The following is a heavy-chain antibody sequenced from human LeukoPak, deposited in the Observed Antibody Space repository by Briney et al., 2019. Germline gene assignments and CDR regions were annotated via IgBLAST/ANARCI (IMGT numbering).Heavy chain of an antibody. CDR3: ARGLVPDY. V-gene: IGHV4-34*01. Sequence: KTSETLSLTCAVYGGSFSGYYWSWIRQPPGKGLEWIGEINHSGSTNYNPSLKSRVTISVDTSKNQFSLKLSSVTAELTPVYYCARGLVPDYWREGTLATVCS. CDR2: INHSGST. CDR1: GGSFSGYY. J-gene: IGHJ4*02.